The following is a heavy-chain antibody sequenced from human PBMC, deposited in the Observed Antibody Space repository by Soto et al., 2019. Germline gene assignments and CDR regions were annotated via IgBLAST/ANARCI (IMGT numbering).Heavy chain of an antibody. V-gene: IGHV4-31*03. J-gene: IGHJ6*02. CDR3: ARDLDCSGGSCLFGYYGMDV. D-gene: IGHD2-15*01. CDR1: GGSISSGGYY. CDR2: IYYSGST. Sequence: SETLSLTCTVSGGSISSGGYYWSWIRQHPGKGLEWIGYIYYSGSTYYNPSLKSRVTISVDTSKNQFSLKLSSVTAADTAVYYCARDLDCSGGSCLFGYYGMDVWGQGTTVTVSS.